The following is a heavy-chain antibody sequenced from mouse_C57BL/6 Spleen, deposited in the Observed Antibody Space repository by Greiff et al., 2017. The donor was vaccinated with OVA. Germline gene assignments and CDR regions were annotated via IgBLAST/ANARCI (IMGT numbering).Heavy chain of an antibody. V-gene: IGHV1-62-2*01. J-gene: IGHJ3*01. Sequence: QVQLQQPGAELVKPGASVKLSCKASGYTFTEYTIHWVKQRSGQGLEWIGWFYPGSGSIKYNEKFKDKATLTADKSSSTVYMELSRLTSEDSAVYFCARHEDDDYDGGAWFAYWGQGTLVTVSA. D-gene: IGHD2-4*01. CDR3: ARHEDDDYDGGAWFAY. CDR2: FYPGSGSI. CDR1: GYTFTEYT.